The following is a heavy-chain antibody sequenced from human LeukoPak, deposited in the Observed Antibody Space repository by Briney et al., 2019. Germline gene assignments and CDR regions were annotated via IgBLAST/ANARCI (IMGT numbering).Heavy chain of an antibody. J-gene: IGHJ4*02. V-gene: IGHV3-9*01. D-gene: IGHD6-13*01. Sequence: GGALPLSCVASGFTFDDYPMHWVRPAPGKGLEWVSGISWNSGSIGYADSVKGRFTISRDNAKNSLYLQMNSLRAEDTALYYCAKASSWSRGNLDYWGQGTLVTVSS. CDR3: AKASSWSRGNLDY. CDR1: GFTFDDYP. CDR2: ISWNSGSI.